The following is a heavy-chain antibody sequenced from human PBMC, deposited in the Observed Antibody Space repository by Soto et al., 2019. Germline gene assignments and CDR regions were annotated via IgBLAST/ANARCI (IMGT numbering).Heavy chain of an antibody. J-gene: IGHJ4*02. D-gene: IGHD5-12*01. Sequence: QVQLVESGGGVVQPGRSLRLSCAVSGFTYSSYGMHWVRQAPGKGLEWVAVIWYDGSNKYYADSVKGRFIISRDDSKNTLSLQINSLRAEDTAVYYCARDSAWLFDSWGQGTLVTVSS. CDR1: GFTYSSYG. CDR3: ARDSAWLFDS. V-gene: IGHV3-33*01. CDR2: IWYDGSNK.